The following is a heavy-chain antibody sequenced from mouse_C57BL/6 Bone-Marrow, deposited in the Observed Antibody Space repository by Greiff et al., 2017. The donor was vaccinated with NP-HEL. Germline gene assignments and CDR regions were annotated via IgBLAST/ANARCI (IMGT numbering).Heavy chain of an antibody. Sequence: QVQLQQLGTELVKPGASVKLSCKASGYTFTSYWMHWVKQRPGQGLEWIGNINPSNGGTNYNEKFKSKATLTVDKSSSTAYMQLSSLTSEDSAVYYCARVWGYDEYYFDYWGQGTTLTVSS. J-gene: IGHJ2*01. CDR3: ARVWGYDEYYFDY. CDR1: GYTFTSYW. D-gene: IGHD2-2*01. V-gene: IGHV1-53*01. CDR2: INPSNGGT.